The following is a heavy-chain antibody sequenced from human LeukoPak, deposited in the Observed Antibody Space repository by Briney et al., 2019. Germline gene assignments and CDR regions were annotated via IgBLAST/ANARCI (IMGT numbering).Heavy chain of an antibody. CDR1: GFTVSSNY. Sequence: GGSLRLSCAASGFTVSSNYMSCVRQAPGEGLEWVSVIYSGGSTYYADSVKGRFTISRDNSKNTLYLQMNSLRAEDTAVYYCARVLAVALDYWGQGTLVTVSS. CDR2: IYSGGST. V-gene: IGHV3-53*01. J-gene: IGHJ4*02. CDR3: ARVLAVALDY. D-gene: IGHD6-19*01.